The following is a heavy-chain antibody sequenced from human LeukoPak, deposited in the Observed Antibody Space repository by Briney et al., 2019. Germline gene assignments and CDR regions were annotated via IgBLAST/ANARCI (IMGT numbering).Heavy chain of an antibody. Sequence: GASVKVSCKASGGTFSSYAISWVRQAPGQGLEWIGRIIPILGIANYAQKFQGRVTITADKSTSTAYMELSSLRSEDTAVYYCAREDSGYYGSGSYYSSDFDYWGQGTLVTVSS. J-gene: IGHJ4*02. D-gene: IGHD3-10*01. CDR1: GGTFSSYA. CDR3: AREDSGYYGSGSYYSSDFDY. V-gene: IGHV1-69*04. CDR2: IIPILGIA.